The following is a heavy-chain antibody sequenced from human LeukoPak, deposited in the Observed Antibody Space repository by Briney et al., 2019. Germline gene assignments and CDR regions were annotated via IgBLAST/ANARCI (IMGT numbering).Heavy chain of an antibody. J-gene: IGHJ5*02. CDR1: GFTFSTYA. D-gene: IGHD6-13*01. Sequence: PGGSLRLSCAASGFTFSTYAMNWVRQAPGKGLEWVSGISGGGGSTYYADSAKGRSTISRDNSKNTLYLQMNSLTVEDTAVYYCAKSPRSAADNWFDPWGQGTLVTVSS. CDR3: AKSPRSAADNWFDP. V-gene: IGHV3-23*01. CDR2: ISGGGGST.